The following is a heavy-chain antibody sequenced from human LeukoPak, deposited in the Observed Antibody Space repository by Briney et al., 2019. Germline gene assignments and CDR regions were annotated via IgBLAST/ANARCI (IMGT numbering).Heavy chain of an antibody. Sequence: SETLSLTCTVSGGSISSYYWSWIRQPPGKGLEWIGYIYYSGSTNYNPSLKSRVTISVDTSKNQFSLKLSSVTAADTAVYYCARESCSGGSCPIDYWGQGTLVTVSP. J-gene: IGHJ4*02. D-gene: IGHD2-15*01. CDR2: IYYSGST. CDR3: ARESCSGGSCPIDY. CDR1: GGSISSYY. V-gene: IGHV4-59*01.